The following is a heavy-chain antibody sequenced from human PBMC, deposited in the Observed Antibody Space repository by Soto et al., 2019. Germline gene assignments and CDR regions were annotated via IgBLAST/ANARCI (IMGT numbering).Heavy chain of an antibody. J-gene: IGHJ6*02. V-gene: IGHV6-1*01. D-gene: IGHD6-13*01. Sequence: SQTLSLTCAISGDSVSSNSAAWNWIRQSPSRGLEWLGRTYYRSKWYNDYAVSVKSRITINPDTSKNQFSLQLNSVTPEDTAVYYCSRECRVAAAGTPYGMDVWGQGTTVTVAS. CDR1: GDSVSSNSAA. CDR3: SRECRVAAAGTPYGMDV. CDR2: TYYRSKWYN.